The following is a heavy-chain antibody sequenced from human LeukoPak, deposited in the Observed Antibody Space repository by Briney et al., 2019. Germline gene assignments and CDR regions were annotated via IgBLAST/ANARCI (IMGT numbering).Heavy chain of an antibody. CDR1: GGSISPHY. V-gene: IGHV4-59*11. Sequence: PSETLSLTCTVSGGSISPHYWTWIRQPPGKGLEWIGYIYYSGSTNYNPSLKSRVTISVDTSKNQFSLKLSSVTAADTAVYYCARWAHGAFDLWGRGTLVTVSS. J-gene: IGHJ2*01. CDR2: IYYSGST. CDR3: ARWAHGAFDL.